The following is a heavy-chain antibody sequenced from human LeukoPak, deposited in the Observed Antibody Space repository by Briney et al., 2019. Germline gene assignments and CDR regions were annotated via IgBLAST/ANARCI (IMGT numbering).Heavy chain of an antibody. D-gene: IGHD5-12*01. CDR3: ARDGVATIERSFTDY. J-gene: IGHJ4*02. CDR1: GFTFSSYA. V-gene: IGHV3-7*01. Sequence: GGSLRLSCAASGFTFSSYAMSWVRQAPGKGLEWVANIKQDGSEKYYVDSVKGRFTISRDNAKNSLYLQMNSLRAEDTAVYYCARDGVATIERSFTDYWGQGTLVTVSS. CDR2: IKQDGSEK.